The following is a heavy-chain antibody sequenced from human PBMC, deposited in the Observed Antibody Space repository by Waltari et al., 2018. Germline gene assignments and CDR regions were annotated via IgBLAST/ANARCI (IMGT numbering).Heavy chain of an antibody. CDR1: GYSISSGYY. Sequence: QVQLQESGPGLVKPSETLSLTCAVSGYSISSGYYWGWIRQPPGKGLEWIGSIYHSGSTYYNPSLKSRVTISVDTSKNQFSLKLSSVTAADTAVYYCASSDRYSYGYYYYYYMDVWGKGTTVTVSS. D-gene: IGHD5-18*01. CDR2: IYHSGST. V-gene: IGHV4-38-2*01. CDR3: ASSDRYSYGYYYYYYMDV. J-gene: IGHJ6*03.